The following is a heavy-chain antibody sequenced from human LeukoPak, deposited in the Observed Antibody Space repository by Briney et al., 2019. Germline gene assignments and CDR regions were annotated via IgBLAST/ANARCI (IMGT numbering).Heavy chain of an antibody. CDR3: ARDRWLRPYYFDY. J-gene: IGHJ4*02. V-gene: IGHV3-7*01. Sequence: GSLRLSCAASGFTFSTYWMSWVRQAPGKGLEWVANIKKDGSEKYYMDSVKGRFTISRDNAENSLYLQMNSLRAEDTAVYYCARDRWLRPYYFDYWGQGTLVTVSS. D-gene: IGHD5-12*01. CDR1: GFTFSTYW. CDR2: IKKDGSEK.